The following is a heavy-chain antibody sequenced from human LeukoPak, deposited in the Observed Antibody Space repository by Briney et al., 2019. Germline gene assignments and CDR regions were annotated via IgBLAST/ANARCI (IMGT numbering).Heavy chain of an antibody. CDR1: GYTFTSYA. CDR2: INAGNGNT. CDR3: ARADIVVVPAPGDY. Sequence: ASVKVSCKASGYTFTSYAMHWVRQAPGRRLEWMGWINAGNGNTKYSQKFQGRVTITRDTSASTAYMELSSLRSEDTAVYYCARADIVVVPAPGDYWGQGTLVTVSS. D-gene: IGHD2-2*01. V-gene: IGHV1-3*01. J-gene: IGHJ4*02.